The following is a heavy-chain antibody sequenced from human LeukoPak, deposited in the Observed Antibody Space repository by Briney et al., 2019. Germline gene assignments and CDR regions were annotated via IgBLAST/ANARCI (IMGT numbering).Heavy chain of an antibody. CDR2: ISYSGST. D-gene: IGHD5-12*01. Sequence: SETLSLTCTVSGGSISSYYWSWIRQPPGKGLEWLGHISYSGSTIYSPSLKSRVTISVDTSKSRFSLKLGSVTAADTAVYYCARGYSGYKNYNYYYYMDDWGKGTTVTISS. J-gene: IGHJ6*03. CDR3: ARGYSGYKNYNYYYYMDD. CDR1: GGSISSYY. V-gene: IGHV4-59*01.